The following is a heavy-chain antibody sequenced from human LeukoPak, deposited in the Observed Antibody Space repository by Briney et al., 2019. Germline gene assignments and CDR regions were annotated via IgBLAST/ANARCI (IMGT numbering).Heavy chain of an antibody. Sequence: ASVKVSCKASGYTFTGYYMHWVRQAPGQGLEWMGWINPNSGGTNYAQKFQGRVTMTRDTSISTAYMELSRLRSDDTAVYYCARDRNYDFWSGYYVWGQGTLVTVSS. CDR2: INPNSGGT. CDR3: ARDRNYDFWSGYYV. D-gene: IGHD3-3*01. V-gene: IGHV1-2*02. J-gene: IGHJ4*02. CDR1: GYTFTGYY.